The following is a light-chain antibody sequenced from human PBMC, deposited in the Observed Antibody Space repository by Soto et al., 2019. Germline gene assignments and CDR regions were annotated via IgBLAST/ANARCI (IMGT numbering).Light chain of an antibody. V-gene: IGKV1-5*01. CDR2: DAS. CDR3: QQYNSYSWT. CDR1: QNIRGW. J-gene: IGKJ1*01. Sequence: DIRMTQSPSTLSTSVGDRVTITCRASQNIRGWLAWYQQKPGKAPKLLIYDASTLESGVPSRFSGSGSGTEFTLTSSSLQPDDFATYYRQQYNSYSWTFGQGTTVAIK.